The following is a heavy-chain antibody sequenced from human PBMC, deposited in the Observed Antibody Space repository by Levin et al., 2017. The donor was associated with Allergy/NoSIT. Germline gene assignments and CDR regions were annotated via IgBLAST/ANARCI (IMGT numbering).Heavy chain of an antibody. CDR2: IIPIFGTA. V-gene: IGHV1-69*13. CDR3: ASESVSSGGLRYYYYGMDV. D-gene: IGHD6-19*01. Sequence: GASVKVSCKASGGTFSSYAISWVRQAPGQGLEWMGGIIPIFGTANYAQKFQGRVTITADESTSTAYMELSSLRSEDTAVYYCASESVSSGGLRYYYYGMDVWGQGTTVTVSS. CDR1: GGTFSSYA. J-gene: IGHJ6*02.